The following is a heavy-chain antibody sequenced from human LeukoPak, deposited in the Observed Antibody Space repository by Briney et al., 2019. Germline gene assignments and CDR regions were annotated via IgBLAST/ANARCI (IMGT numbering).Heavy chain of an antibody. J-gene: IGHJ4*02. CDR3: ARERDDFWSGYYPNDY. CDR2: IYTSGST. D-gene: IGHD3-3*01. CDR1: GGSISSSSYY. Sequence: SETLSLTCTVSGGSISSSSYYWSWIRQPAGKGLEWIGRIYTSGSTNYNPSLKSRVTISVDTSKNQFSLKLSSVTAADTAVYYCARERDDFWSGYYPNDYWGQGTLVTVSS. V-gene: IGHV4-61*02.